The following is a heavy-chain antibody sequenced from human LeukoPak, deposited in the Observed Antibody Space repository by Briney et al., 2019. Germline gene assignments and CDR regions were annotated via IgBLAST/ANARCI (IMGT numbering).Heavy chain of an antibody. V-gene: IGHV4-59*01. J-gene: IGHJ5*02. CDR2: IYYSGST. CDR1: GGSISSYY. D-gene: IGHD3-3*01. Sequence: SETLSLTCTVSGGSISSYYWSWIRQPPGKGLEWIGYIYYSGSTNYNPSLKSRVTISVDTSKNQFSLKLSSVTAADTAVYYCARVGDFWSGYWFDPWGQGTLVTVSS. CDR3: ARVGDFWSGYWFDP.